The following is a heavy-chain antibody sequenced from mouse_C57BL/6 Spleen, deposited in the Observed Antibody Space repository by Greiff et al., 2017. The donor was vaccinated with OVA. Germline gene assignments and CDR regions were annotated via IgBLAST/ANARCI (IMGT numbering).Heavy chain of an antibody. Sequence: VQLQQSGPVLVKPGASVKMSCKASGYTFTDSYMNWVKQSHGKSLEWIGVINPYNGGTSYNQKFKGKATLTVDKSSSTAYMELNSLTSEDSAVYYCARGPHAMDYWGQGTSVTVSS. CDR2: INPYNGGT. J-gene: IGHJ4*01. V-gene: IGHV1-19*01. CDR1: GYTFTDSY. CDR3: ARGPHAMDY.